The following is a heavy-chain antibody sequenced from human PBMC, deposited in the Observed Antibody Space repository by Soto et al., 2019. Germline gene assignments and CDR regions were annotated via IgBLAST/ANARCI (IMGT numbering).Heavy chain of an antibody. CDR3: VKGSTVPTQQSKYYYYYGMDV. CDR2: ISSNGGST. Sequence: GSPRLSCSASGFTFXGYAMHWVRQAPGKGLEYVSAISSNGGSTYYADSVKGGFTISRDNSKNTLYLQMSSLRAEDTAVYYCVKGSTVPTQQSKYYYYYGMDVWGQGTTVTVSS. J-gene: IGHJ6*02. D-gene: IGHD4-4*01. CDR1: GFTFXGYA. V-gene: IGHV3-64D*08.